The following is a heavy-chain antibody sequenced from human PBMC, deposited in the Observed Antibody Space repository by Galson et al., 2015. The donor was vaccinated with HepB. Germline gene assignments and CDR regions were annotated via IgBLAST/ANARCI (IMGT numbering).Heavy chain of an antibody. CDR2: IIPILGIA. CDR1: GGTFSSYA. D-gene: IGHD3-22*01. CDR3: ARGRPHYYDSSGYRYNWFDP. Sequence: SVKVSCKASGGTFSSYAISWVRQAPGQGLEWMGGIIPILGIANYAQKFQGRVTITADKSTSTAYMELSSLRSEDTAVYYCARGRPHYYDSSGYRYNWFDPWGQGTLVTVSS. V-gene: IGHV1-69*10. J-gene: IGHJ5*02.